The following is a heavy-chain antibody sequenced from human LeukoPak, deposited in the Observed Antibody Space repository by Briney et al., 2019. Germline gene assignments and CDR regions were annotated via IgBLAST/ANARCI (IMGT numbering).Heavy chain of an antibody. CDR2: LSYDETNK. CDR3: AREFVTGRFDY. J-gene: IGHJ4*02. Sequence: GGSLRLSCAASGFTFTTYNIHWVRQAPGKGLEWVAVLSYDETNKFYADSVKGRFIMSRDNSKDTVFLQMNSLRAEDTAVYYCAREFVTGRFDYWGQGTLVTVSS. V-gene: IGHV3-30-3*01. D-gene: IGHD2-21*02. CDR1: GFTFTTYN.